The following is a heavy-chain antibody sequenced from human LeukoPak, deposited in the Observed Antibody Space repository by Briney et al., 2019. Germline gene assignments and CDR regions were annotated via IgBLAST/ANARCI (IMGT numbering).Heavy chain of an antibody. V-gene: IGHV3-7*05. CDR3: ARVRAYDDYGDYFDY. J-gene: IGHJ4*02. CDR2: IKQDGSEK. CDR1: GFTFNRHW. D-gene: IGHD4-17*01. Sequence: PGGSPRLSCEVSGFTFNRHWMIWVRQAPGKGLEWVANIKQDGSEKHYVGSVKGRFTISRDNAKNSLYLQMTSLRADDTAVYYCARVRAYDDYGDYFDYWGQGSLVTVSS.